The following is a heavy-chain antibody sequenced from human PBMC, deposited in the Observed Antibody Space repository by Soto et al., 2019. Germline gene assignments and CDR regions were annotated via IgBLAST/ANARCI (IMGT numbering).Heavy chain of an antibody. CDR1: GGSFSGYY. CDR2: INHSGST. V-gene: IGHV4-34*01. D-gene: IGHD2-15*01. Sequence: SETLSLTCAVYGGSFSGYYWSWIRQPPGKGLEWIGEINHSGSTNYNPSLKSRVTISVDTSKNQFSLKLSSVTAADTAVYYCARAEAGASGLMYYFDYWGQGTLVTVSS. J-gene: IGHJ4*02. CDR3: ARAEAGASGLMYYFDY.